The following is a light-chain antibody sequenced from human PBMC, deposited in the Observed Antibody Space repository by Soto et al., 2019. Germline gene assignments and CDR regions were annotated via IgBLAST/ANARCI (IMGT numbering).Light chain of an antibody. J-gene: IGKJ3*01. CDR1: QGISNY. V-gene: IGKV1-27*01. Sequence: DIQMTQSPSSLSASVGDRVTITCRASQGISNYLAWYQQKPGRVPKLLIFAASTLQSGVPSRFSGSGSGTDFTLTISSLQPEDIATYFCKKYDRAPFTFGPGTKVDIK. CDR2: AAS. CDR3: KKYDRAPFT.